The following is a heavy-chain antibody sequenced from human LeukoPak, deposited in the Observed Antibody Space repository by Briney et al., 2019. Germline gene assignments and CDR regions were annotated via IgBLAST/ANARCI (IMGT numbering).Heavy chain of an antibody. Sequence: GGSLRLSCAASGFTFSSYEMSWVRQAPGKGLEWVSYISDVGGTHYADSVKGRFTISRDNAKNTVSLQMNSLRADDTGVYYCARAPSEVGGYYPEYFRHWGQGTLVTVSS. CDR1: GFTFSSYE. CDR3: ARAPSEVGGYYPEYFRH. V-gene: IGHV3-48*03. CDR2: ISDVGGT. J-gene: IGHJ1*01. D-gene: IGHD3-3*01.